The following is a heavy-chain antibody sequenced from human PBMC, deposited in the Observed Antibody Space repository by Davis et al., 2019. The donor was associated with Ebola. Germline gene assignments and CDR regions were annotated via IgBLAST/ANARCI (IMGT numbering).Heavy chain of an antibody. CDR3: ARGWLRGGMDV. J-gene: IGHJ6*04. CDR2: TYYKSKWYN. Sequence: HSQTLSLTCAISGDSVSSAGWNWIRQSPSRGLEWLGRTYYKSKWYNDYAVSVKSRISINPDTSKNQFSLQLNSVTPDDTALYYCARGWLRGGMDVWGEGTTVTVSS. D-gene: IGHD5-18*01. V-gene: IGHV6-1*01. CDR1: GDSVSSAG.